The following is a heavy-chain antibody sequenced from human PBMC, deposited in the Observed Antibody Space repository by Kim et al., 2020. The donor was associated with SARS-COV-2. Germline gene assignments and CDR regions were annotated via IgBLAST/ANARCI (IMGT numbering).Heavy chain of an antibody. D-gene: IGHD5-12*01. CDR1: GFTFSSYW. V-gene: IGHV3-7*01. CDR3: AREGDGYNFPYYYGMDV. Sequence: GGSLRLSCAASGFTFSSYWMSWVRQAPGKGLEWVANIKQDGSEKYYVDSVKGRFTISRDNAKNSLYLQMNSLRAEDTAVCYCAREGDGYNFPYYYGMDVWGQGTTVTVSS. CDR2: IKQDGSEK. J-gene: IGHJ6*02.